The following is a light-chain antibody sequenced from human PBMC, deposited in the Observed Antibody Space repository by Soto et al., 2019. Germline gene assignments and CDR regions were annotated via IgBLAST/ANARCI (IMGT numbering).Light chain of an antibody. CDR2: GAS. CDR3: HHYDNSPPFP. V-gene: IGKV3-15*01. Sequence: EIVMTQSPATLSVSPGERATLYCKASQRISSNLAWYQQKPGQPPRLLIYGASTRATGIPARFSGSGSGTEFTLTINRLEPEDFAVYYCHHYDNSPPFPFGPGTRVDI. J-gene: IGKJ3*01. CDR1: QRISSN.